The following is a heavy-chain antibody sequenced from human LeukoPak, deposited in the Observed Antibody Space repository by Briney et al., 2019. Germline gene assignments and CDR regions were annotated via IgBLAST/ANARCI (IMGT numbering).Heavy chain of an antibody. D-gene: IGHD3-10*01. V-gene: IGHV3-33*01. Sequence: GGSLRLSCAASGFSFSSNAMSWVRQAPGKGLEWVAVIWYDGSNKYYADSVKGRFTISRDNSKNTLYLQMNSLRAEDTAVYYCARDRRSGSYYNIFDYWGQGTLVTVSS. CDR2: IWYDGSNK. J-gene: IGHJ4*02. CDR3: ARDRRSGSYYNIFDY. CDR1: GFSFSSNA.